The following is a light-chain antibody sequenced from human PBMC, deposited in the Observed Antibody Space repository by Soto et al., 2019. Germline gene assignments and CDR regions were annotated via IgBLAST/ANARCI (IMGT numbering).Light chain of an antibody. CDR3: NSYTSHNTFV. Sequence: QSVLTQPASVSGSPGQAITISCSGTGSDVGAHDFVSWYQQHPGKAPKLMIYEVNNRPSGVSDRFSGSKSGNTASLTISGLQTEDEADYYCNSYTSHNTFVFGSGTKLTVL. J-gene: IGLJ1*01. V-gene: IGLV2-14*03. CDR2: EVN. CDR1: GSDVGAHDF.